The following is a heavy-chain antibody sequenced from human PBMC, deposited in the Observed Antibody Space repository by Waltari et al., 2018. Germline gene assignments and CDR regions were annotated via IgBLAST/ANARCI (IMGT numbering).Heavy chain of an antibody. CDR1: GGSISSYY. Sequence: QVQLQESGPGLVKPSETLSLTCTVSGGSISSYYWSWIRQPAGKGLEWIGRIYTSGSTNYYPSLKSRVTMSVDTSKNQFSLKLSSVTAADTAVYYCAREGSSSWPYPLDYWGQGTLVTVSS. CDR3: AREGSSSWPYPLDY. V-gene: IGHV4-4*07. CDR2: IYTSGST. J-gene: IGHJ4*02. D-gene: IGHD6-13*01.